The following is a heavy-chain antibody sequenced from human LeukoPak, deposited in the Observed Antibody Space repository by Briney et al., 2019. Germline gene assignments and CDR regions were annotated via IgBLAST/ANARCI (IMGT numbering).Heavy chain of an antibody. CDR1: GFTFSSYG. Sequence: GGSLRLSCAASGFTFSSYGMHWVRQAPGKGLEWAAFIRYDGSNKYYADSVKGRFTISRDNSKNTLYLQMNSLRAEDTAVYYCAKDPQKWESYFDYWGQRTLVTVSS. D-gene: IGHD1-26*01. CDR2: IRYDGSNK. V-gene: IGHV3-30*02. CDR3: AKDPQKWESYFDY. J-gene: IGHJ4*02.